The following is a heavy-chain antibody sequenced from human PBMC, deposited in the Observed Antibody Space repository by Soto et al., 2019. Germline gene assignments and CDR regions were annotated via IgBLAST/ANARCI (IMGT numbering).Heavy chain of an antibody. V-gene: IGHV3-74*01. CDR3: GTTFEY. Sequence: PGGSLRLSCAASGFTFSNYWIHWVRQVPGEGLVWVSTINNDGSRTWYADSVRGRIAMSRDNARNLVYLQMNSLRAEDTAVYYCGTTFEYWGQGALVTVYS. CDR2: INNDGSRT. CDR1: GFTFSNYW. J-gene: IGHJ4*02. D-gene: IGHD1-26*01.